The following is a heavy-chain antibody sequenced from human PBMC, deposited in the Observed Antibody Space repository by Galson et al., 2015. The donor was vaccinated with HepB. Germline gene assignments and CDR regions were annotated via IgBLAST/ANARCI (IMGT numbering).Heavy chain of an antibody. CDR2: IHNDGSRT. CDR3: ARDGHGSLVDY. V-gene: IGHV3-74*01. J-gene: IGHJ4*02. CDR1: GFTFSTYW. Sequence: SLRLSCAASGFTFSTYWMHWVRQAPGKGLAWVSRIHNDGSRTDYADSVKGRFTISRDNAKNTLYLQMNNLRAEDTAVYYCARDGHGSLVDYWGQGTLVTVSS. D-gene: IGHD3-10*01.